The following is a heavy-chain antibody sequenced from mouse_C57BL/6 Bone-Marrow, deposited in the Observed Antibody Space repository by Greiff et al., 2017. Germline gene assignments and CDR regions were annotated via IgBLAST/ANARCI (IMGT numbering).Heavy chain of an antibody. V-gene: IGHV1-59*01. J-gene: IGHJ4*01. CDR2: IDPSDSYP. CDR1: GYTFTSYW. Sequence: QVQLQQPGAELVRPGTSVKLSCKASGYTFTSYWMHWVKQRPGQGLEWIGVIDPSDSYPTYNQKFKGKATLTVDTSSSTAYMQLSSLTSEDSAVYDCVHMDYWGQGTSVTVSS. CDR3: VHMDY.